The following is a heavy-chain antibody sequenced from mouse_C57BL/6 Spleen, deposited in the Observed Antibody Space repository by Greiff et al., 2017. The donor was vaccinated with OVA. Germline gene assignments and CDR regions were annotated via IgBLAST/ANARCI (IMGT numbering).Heavy chain of an antibody. CDR2: IDPENGDT. CDR3: ATGSSVVFAY. D-gene: IGHD3-2*02. V-gene: IGHV14-4*01. Sequence: VQLKQSGAELVRPGASVKLSCTASGFNIKDAYMHWVKQRPEQGLEWIGWIDPENGDTEYSSEFQGTATLTADTSSITAYLPLSSLTSEDSAVYYFATGSSVVFAYWGQGTLVTVSS. CDR1: GFNIKDAY. J-gene: IGHJ3*01.